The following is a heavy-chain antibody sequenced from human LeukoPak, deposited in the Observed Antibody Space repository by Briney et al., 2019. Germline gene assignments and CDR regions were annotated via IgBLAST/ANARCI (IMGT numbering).Heavy chain of an antibody. CDR1: GGSISSYY. Sequence: SETLSLTCTVSGGSISSYYWSWIRQPAGKGLEWIGRIYTSGSTNYNPSLKSRVTMSVDTSKNQFSLKLSSVTAADTAVYYCARDHLLYSSSWYSYYYYYGMDVWGQGTTVTVSS. CDR2: IYTSGST. D-gene: IGHD6-13*01. CDR3: ARDHLLYSSSWYSYYYYYGMDV. V-gene: IGHV4-4*07. J-gene: IGHJ6*02.